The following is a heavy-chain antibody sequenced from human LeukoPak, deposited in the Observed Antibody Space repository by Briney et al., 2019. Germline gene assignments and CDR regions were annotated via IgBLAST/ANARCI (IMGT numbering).Heavy chain of an antibody. J-gene: IGHJ4*02. CDR1: GDSVSSDSAA. D-gene: IGHD1-26*01. V-gene: IGHV6-1*01. Sequence: KASQTLSLTCAISGDSVSSDSAAWNWIRQSPSRSLEWLARTYFRSKWYYDYALAVKGRITINPDTSKNQFSLQLNSVTPEDTAVYFCARDPVGGSTIFDSWGQGTLVTVSS. CDR2: TYFRSKWYY. CDR3: ARDPVGGSTIFDS.